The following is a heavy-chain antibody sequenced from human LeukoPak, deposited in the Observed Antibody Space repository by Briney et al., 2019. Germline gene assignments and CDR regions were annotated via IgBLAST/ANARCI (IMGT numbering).Heavy chain of an antibody. CDR2: LRGNGDT. Sequence: GGFLRLSCAASGFIFSSYAMSWVREAPARGLEWVSSLRGNGDTFYADSVKGRFTLSRDESRNTVYLQLNNLRVEDTAVYYCAKASWVSSADAVLWGQGTVVTVSS. V-gene: IGHV3-23*01. J-gene: IGHJ4*02. D-gene: IGHD3-16*01. CDR3: AKASWVSSADAVL. CDR1: GFIFSSYA.